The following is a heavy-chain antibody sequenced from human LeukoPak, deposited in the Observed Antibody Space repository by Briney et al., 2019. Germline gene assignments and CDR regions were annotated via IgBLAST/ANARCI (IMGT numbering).Heavy chain of an antibody. CDR3: ARRRIAVAGTGTFDY. D-gene: IGHD6-19*01. CDR2: INHSGST. CDR1: GGSFSGYY. V-gene: IGHV4-34*01. J-gene: IGHJ4*02. Sequence: SETLSLTCAVYGGSFSGYYWSWIRQPPGKGLEWIGEINHSGSTNYNPSLKSRVTISVDTSKNQFSLKLSPVTAADTAVYYCARRRIAVAGTGTFDYWGQGTLVTVSS.